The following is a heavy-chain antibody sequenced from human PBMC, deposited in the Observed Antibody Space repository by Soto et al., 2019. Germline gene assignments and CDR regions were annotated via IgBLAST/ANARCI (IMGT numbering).Heavy chain of an antibody. CDR1: GGSLSGYY. J-gene: IGHJ4*02. Sequence: PSETLSLTCGVSGGSLSGYYWSWVRQSPGKGLEWIGDINHTGDTNSSPSLKTRVIISLDTSKTQSSLNLTSVTAADTALYFCAREVGYSGATRRNLYFDSWGPGTQVTVSS. D-gene: IGHD2-21*01. V-gene: IGHV4-34*01. CDR2: INHTGDT. CDR3: AREVGYSGATRRNLYFDS.